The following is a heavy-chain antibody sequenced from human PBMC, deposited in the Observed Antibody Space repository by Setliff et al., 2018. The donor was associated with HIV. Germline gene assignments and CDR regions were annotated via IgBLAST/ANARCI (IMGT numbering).Heavy chain of an antibody. CDR1: GYTFTGYY. V-gene: IGHV1-2*02. CDR3: ARDYYARSGYYG. D-gene: IGHD3-22*01. CDR2: INPNNGGA. Sequence: GASVKVSCKASGYTFTGYYMHWVRQAPGQGLEWMGWINPNNGGANYAQKFQGRVTMTRDTSISTAYMELSRLRSDDTAVYYCARDYYARSGYYGWGQGTLVTVSS. J-gene: IGHJ4*02.